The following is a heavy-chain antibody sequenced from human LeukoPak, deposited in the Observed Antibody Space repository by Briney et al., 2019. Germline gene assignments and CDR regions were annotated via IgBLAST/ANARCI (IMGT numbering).Heavy chain of an antibody. D-gene: IGHD3-16*01. Sequence: GASVKVSCKASGYTFTSYDITWVRQATGQGLEWMGWMNPNSGNTGYAQKFQGRVTMTRNTSITTAYMELSSLRSEDTAVYYCARTDYDYFWGSSPNWFDPWGQGTLVTVSS. CDR2: MNPNSGNT. V-gene: IGHV1-8*01. CDR3: ARTDYDYFWGSSPNWFDP. CDR1: GYTFTSYD. J-gene: IGHJ5*02.